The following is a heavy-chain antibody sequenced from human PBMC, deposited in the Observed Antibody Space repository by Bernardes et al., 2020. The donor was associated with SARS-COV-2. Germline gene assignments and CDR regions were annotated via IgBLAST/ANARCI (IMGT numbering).Heavy chain of an antibody. J-gene: IGHJ5*02. Sequence: GDSLKISCHGSGYNVDPFLIGWVRPSPGKGLDLICIIYPCYSDTRYSPSFQGQVTMSVDKSINTAYLYWSSLKASDTAMYYCARQTVGARVGDLGVNSGWVDPWGQGTLVTVSS. CDR1: GYNVDPFL. CDR3: ARQTVGARVGDLGVNSGWVDP. V-gene: IGHV5-51*01. CDR2: IYPCYSDT. D-gene: IGHD3-10*01.